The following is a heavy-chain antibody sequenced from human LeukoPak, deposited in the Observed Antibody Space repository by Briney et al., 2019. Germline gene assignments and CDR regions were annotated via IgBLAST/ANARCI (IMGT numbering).Heavy chain of an antibody. V-gene: IGHV1-18*01. J-gene: IGHJ4*02. CDR3: ARVAAAGNVDY. CDR2: ISAYNGNT. CDR1: GYTFTSYG. D-gene: IGHD6-13*01. Sequence: ASVKVSCKASGYTFTSYGISWVRQAPGQGLEWMGWISAYNGNTNYAQKLQGRVTMTRNTSISTAYMELSNLRSEDTAVYYCARVAAAGNVDYWGQGTLVTVSS.